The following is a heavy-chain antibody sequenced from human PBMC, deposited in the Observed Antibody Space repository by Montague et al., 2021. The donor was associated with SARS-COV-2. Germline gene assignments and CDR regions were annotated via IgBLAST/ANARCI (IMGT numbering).Heavy chain of an antibody. D-gene: IGHD2-21*02. Sequence: SETLSLTCTVSGGSISSYHHYWGWIRQPPGKGLEWIGAMYYSGSTYYNPSLKSRVTISVDTSKNQFSLKLSSVTAADTAVYYCERVLAYCGGDCHGWYFDLWGRGTLVTVSS. V-gene: IGHV4-39*01. J-gene: IGHJ2*01. CDR1: GGSISSYHHY. CDR2: MYYSGST. CDR3: ERVLAYCGGDCHGWYFDL.